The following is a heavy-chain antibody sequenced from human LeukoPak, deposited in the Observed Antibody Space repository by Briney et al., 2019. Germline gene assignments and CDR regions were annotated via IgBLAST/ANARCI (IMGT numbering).Heavy chain of an antibody. CDR1: GFTFSTYA. CDR2: IKSKTDGGTT. J-gene: IGHJ4*02. V-gene: IGHV3-15*07. Sequence: PGGSLRLSCAASGFTFSTYAIHWVRQAPGKGLEWVGRIKSKTDGGTTDYAAPVKGRFTISRDDSKNTLYLQMNSLKTEDTAVYCCTTIYYFDYWGQGTLVTVSS. CDR3: TTIYYFDY. D-gene: IGHD3-3*02.